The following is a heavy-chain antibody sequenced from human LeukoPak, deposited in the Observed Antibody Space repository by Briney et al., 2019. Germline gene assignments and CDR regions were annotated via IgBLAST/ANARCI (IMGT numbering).Heavy chain of an antibody. V-gene: IGHV3-15*01. Sequence: PGGSLRLSCAASGFTFSNAWMNWVRQAPGKGLERVGLIKSKTDGGTTDYAAPVKGRFTISRDDSKNMLSLQMESLKTEDTAVYYCTTAPGYYDSAPWDYWGQGTLVTVSS. CDR3: TTAPGYYDSAPWDY. D-gene: IGHD3-16*01. J-gene: IGHJ4*02. CDR2: IKSKTDGGTT. CDR1: GFTFSNAW.